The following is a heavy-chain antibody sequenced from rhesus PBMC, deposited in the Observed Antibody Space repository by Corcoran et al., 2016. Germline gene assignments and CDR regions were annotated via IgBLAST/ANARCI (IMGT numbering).Heavy chain of an antibody. V-gene: IGHV3-8*01. Sequence: EVQLVESGGGLVQPGGSLRLSCTGSGFTFGSYYMYWVRQAPGKGLEWVSAIITGGGSTWYTDYVKGRFTISKENAKNTLYRQMDSLRAEDTAVYYCARESEAAGYFDYWGQGVLVTVSS. J-gene: IGHJ4*01. CDR2: IITGGGST. CDR3: ARESEAAGYFDY. D-gene: IGHD6-31*01. CDR1: GFTFGSYY.